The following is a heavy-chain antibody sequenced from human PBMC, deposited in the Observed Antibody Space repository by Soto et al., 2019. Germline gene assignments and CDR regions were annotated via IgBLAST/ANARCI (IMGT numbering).Heavy chain of an antibody. V-gene: IGHV3-23*01. CDR2: ISGSGGST. J-gene: IGHJ4*02. CDR3: AKVPYSGGWLYYFDY. Sequence: GGSLRLSCAASGFTFSSYAMSWVRQAPGKGLEWVSAISGSGGSTYYADSVKGRFTISRDNSKNTLYLQMNSLRAEDTAVYYCAKVPYSGGWLYYFDYWGQGTLVTVSS. CDR1: GFTFSSYA. D-gene: IGHD6-19*01.